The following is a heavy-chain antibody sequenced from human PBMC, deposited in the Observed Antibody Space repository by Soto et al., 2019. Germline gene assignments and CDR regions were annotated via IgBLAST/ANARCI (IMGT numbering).Heavy chain of an antibody. CDR2: ISAYNGNT. CDR1: GYTFTRYG. J-gene: IGHJ4*02. V-gene: IGHV1-18*04. Sequence: PTQVPCKASGYTFTRYGISWVRQAPGQGLEWMGWISAYNGNTNYAQKLQGRVTMTTDTSTSTAYMELRSLRSDDTAVYYCAREAYSGSYSDYWGQGTLVTVSS. D-gene: IGHD1-26*01. CDR3: AREAYSGSYSDY.